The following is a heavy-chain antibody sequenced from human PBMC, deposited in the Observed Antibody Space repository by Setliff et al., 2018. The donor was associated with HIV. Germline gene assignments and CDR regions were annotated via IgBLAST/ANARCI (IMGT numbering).Heavy chain of an antibody. J-gene: IGHJ6*03. CDR2: INAGNGNT. D-gene: IGHD2-21*01. CDR1: GYTFTSYA. V-gene: IGHV1-3*03. Sequence: GASVKVSCKASGYTFTSYAMHWVRQAPGQRLEWMGWINAGNGNTKYSQEFQGRVTITRDTSASTAYMELSSLRSEDMAVYYCARSAYCGGDCSDYYYYYMDVWGKGTTVTV. CDR3: ARSAYCGGDCSDYYYYYMDV.